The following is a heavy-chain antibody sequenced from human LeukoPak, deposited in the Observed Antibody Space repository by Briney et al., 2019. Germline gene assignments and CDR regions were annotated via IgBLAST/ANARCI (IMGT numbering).Heavy chain of an antibody. D-gene: IGHD6-19*01. J-gene: IGHJ4*02. CDR3: AKGSSGWRFDY. CDR2: ISNRGST. V-gene: IGHV3-23*01. CDR1: GFTFSSYA. Sequence: GGSLRLSCAASGFTFSSYAMTWVRQAPGKGLEWVSGISNRGSTYYADSVRGRFTISRDNSKNTLYLQMNSLRAEDTAVYYCAKGSSGWRFDYWGQGTLVTVSS.